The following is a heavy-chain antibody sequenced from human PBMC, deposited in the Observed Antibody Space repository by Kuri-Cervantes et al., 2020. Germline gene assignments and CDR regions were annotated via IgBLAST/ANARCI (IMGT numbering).Heavy chain of an antibody. V-gene: IGHV1-18*01. CDR2: ISAYNGNT. CDR3: ARDLISVRPGWFGP. J-gene: IGHJ5*02. Sequence: ASVKVSCKASGYTFTSYDINWVRQAPGQGLEWMGWISAYNGNTNYAQKLQGRVSMTTDTSTSTAYMELRSLRSDDTAVYYCARDLISVRPGWFGPWGQGTLVTVSS. D-gene: IGHD6-6*01. CDR1: GYTFTSYD.